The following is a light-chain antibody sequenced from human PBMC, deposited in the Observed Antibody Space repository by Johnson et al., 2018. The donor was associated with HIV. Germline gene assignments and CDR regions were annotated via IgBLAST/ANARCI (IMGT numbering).Light chain of an antibody. V-gene: IGLV1-51*01. J-gene: IGLJ1*01. CDR2: DNT. CDR3: GTWDSSLSARV. Sequence: QSVLTQPPSVSAAPGQKVTISCSGSSSNIGNNYVSWYQQLPGTAPKLLIYDNTKRPSGIPDRFSGSKSGTSATLTITVLQTGDEADDYCGTWDSSLSARVFGTGTKVTVL. CDR1: SSNIGNNY.